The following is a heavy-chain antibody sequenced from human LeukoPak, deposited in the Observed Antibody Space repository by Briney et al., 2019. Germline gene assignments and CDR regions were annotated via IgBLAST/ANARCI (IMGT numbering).Heavy chain of an antibody. D-gene: IGHD3-3*01. CDR3: AKNFWSDKYYYYYMDV. J-gene: IGHJ6*03. Sequence: PGGSLRLSCTASGFNFSAYAMSWVRQAPGKGLEWVSATVRSGGSTYYADSVKGRFTISRDNSKNTLYLQVNSLTAEDTAVYYCAKNFWSDKYYYYYMDVWGKGTTVTVSS. CDR2: TVRSGGST. V-gene: IGHV3-23*01. CDR1: GFNFSAYA.